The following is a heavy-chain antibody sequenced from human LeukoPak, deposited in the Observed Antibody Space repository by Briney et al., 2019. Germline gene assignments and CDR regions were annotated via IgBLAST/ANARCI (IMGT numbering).Heavy chain of an antibody. J-gene: IGHJ3*01. D-gene: IGHD6-6*01. V-gene: IGHV3-7*03. CDR1: GFTFSGFW. CDR2: INSDGSEG. Sequence: GGSLRLSCAVSGFTFSGFWMSWSRQAPGKGLEWVASINSDGSEGYYADVVKGRFTISRDNAKNSLYLQINSLRAEDTAMYYCARSSYSGSSSVWGQGTMVTVSS. CDR3: ARSSYSGSSSV.